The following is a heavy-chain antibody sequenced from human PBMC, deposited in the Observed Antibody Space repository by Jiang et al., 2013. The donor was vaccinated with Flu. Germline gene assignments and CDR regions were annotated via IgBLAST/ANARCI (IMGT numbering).Heavy chain of an antibody. D-gene: IGHD6-13*01. Sequence: VQLVESGAEVKKPGESLKISCKGSGYSFTSYWIGWVRQMPGKGLEWMGIIYPGDSDTRYSPSFQGQVTISSRQVHQPPAYLQWSSLKASDTAMYYCARRGIARPTPRGELVPTPWGQGTLVTVS. CDR1: GYSFTSYW. J-gene: IGHJ5*02. V-gene: IGHV5-51*03. CDR3: ARRGIARPTPRGELVPTP. CDR2: IYPGDSDT.